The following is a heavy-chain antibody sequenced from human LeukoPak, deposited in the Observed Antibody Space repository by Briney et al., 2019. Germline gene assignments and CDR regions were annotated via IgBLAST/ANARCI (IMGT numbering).Heavy chain of an antibody. D-gene: IGHD3-3*01. CDR1: GYTFTNFG. CDR3: ARSESGYPHYFDY. V-gene: IGHV1-18*01. CDR2: ISAYNGNT. J-gene: IGHJ4*02. Sequence: ASVKVSCKASGYTFTNFGITWVRQAPGQGLEWMGWISAYNGNTNYAQKLQGRVTMTTDTSTSTAYMELRSLRSDDTAVYFCARSESGYPHYFDYWGQGTLVTVSS.